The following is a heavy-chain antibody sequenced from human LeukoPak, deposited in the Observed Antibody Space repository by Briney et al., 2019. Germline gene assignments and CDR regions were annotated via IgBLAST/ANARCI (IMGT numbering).Heavy chain of an antibody. D-gene: IGHD3-16*01. CDR2: IYSGGST. V-gene: IGHV3-66*01. CDR1: EFSVGSNY. J-gene: IGHJ4*02. CDR3: ARDVGYDY. Sequence: GGSLRLSCAASEFSVGSNYMTWVRQAPGKGLEWVSLIYSGGSTYYADSVKGRFTISRDNSKNTLYLQMNSLRAEDTAVYYCARDVGYDYWGQGTLVTVSS.